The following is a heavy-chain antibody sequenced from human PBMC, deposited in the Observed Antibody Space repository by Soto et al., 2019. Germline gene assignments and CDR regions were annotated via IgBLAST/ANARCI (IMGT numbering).Heavy chain of an antibody. CDR2: INPDSGGT. V-gene: IGHV1-2*04. J-gene: IGHJ4*02. CDR3: ARGPRITMIVVVVFDY. D-gene: IGHD3-22*01. Sequence: ASVKVSCKASGYTFTGYYMHWVRQAPGQGLEWMGWINPDSGGTNYAQKFQGWVTMTRDTSISTAYMELSRLRSDDTAVYYCARGPRITMIVVVVFDYWGQGTLVTVSS. CDR1: GYTFTGYY.